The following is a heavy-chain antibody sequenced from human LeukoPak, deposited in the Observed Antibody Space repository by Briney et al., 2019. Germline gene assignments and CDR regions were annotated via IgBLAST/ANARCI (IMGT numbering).Heavy chain of an antibody. CDR3: ARSPSACGMDV. CDR1: GFTFSSYT. V-gene: IGHV3-21*01. D-gene: IGHD6-6*01. J-gene: IGHJ6*02. Sequence: PGGSLRLSCAASGFTFSSYTIHWVRQAPGKGLEWVSSISSSSSYIYYADSVKGRFTISRDNAKNSLYLQMNSLRAEDTAVYYCARSPSACGMDVWGQGTTVTVSS. CDR2: ISSSSSYI.